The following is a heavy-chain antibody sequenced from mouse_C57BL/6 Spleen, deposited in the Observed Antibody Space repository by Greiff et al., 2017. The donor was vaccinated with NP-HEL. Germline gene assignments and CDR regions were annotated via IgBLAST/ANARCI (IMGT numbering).Heavy chain of an antibody. V-gene: IGHV1-82*01. CDR1: GYAFSSSW. CDR2: IYPGDGDT. CDR3: ARFDYDEDY. D-gene: IGHD2-4*01. J-gene: IGHJ2*01. Sequence: QVQLKESGPELVKPGASVKISCKASGYAFSSSWMNWVKQRPGKGLEWIGRIYPGDGDTNYNGKFKGKATLTADKSSSTAYMQLSSLTSEDSAVYFCARFDYDEDYWGQGTTLTVSS.